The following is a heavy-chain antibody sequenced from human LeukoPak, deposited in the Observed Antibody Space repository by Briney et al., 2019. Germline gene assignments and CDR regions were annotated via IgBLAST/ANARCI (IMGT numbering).Heavy chain of an antibody. CDR2: INPNSGGT. Sequence: ASVKVSCKASGYTFTGYYMHWVRQAPGQGLEWMGWINPNSGGTNYAQEFQGRVTMTRDTSISTAYMELSRLRSDDTAVYYCALPELIDYWGQGTLVTVSS. V-gene: IGHV1-2*02. J-gene: IGHJ4*02. D-gene: IGHD3-10*01. CDR3: ALPELIDY. CDR1: GYTFTGYY.